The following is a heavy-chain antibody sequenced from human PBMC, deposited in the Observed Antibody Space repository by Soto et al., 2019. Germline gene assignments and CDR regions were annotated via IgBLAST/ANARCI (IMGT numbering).Heavy chain of an antibody. V-gene: IGHV4-59*01. CDR2: IYYSGNT. CDR1: GGSINSYY. J-gene: IGHJ4*02. CDR3: ATYYDILTGYYTLDY. Sequence: SETLSLTCTVSGGSINSYYWSWIRQPPGKGLEWIGYIYYSGNTNYNPSLKSRVAISVVTSKNQFSLKLSSVTAADTAVYYCATYYDILTGYYTLDYWGQGTLVTVSS. D-gene: IGHD3-9*01.